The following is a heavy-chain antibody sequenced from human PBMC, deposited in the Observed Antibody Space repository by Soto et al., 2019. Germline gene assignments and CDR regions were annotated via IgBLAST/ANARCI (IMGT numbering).Heavy chain of an antibody. Sequence: PGGSLRLSCAASGFTFSDYYMSWIRQAPGKGLEWVSYISSSGSTIYYADSVKGRFTISRDNAKNSLYLQMNSLRAEDTAVYYCARDMEGDRLEYYFDYWGQGTLVTVSS. V-gene: IGHV3-11*01. CDR2: ISSSGSTI. D-gene: IGHD1-26*01. CDR3: ARDMEGDRLEYYFDY. CDR1: GFTFSDYY. J-gene: IGHJ4*02.